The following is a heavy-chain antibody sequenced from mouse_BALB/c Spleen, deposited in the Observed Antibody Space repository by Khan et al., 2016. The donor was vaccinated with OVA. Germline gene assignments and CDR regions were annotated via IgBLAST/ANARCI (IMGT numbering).Heavy chain of an antibody. CDR2: IYPGSDST. J-gene: IGHJ3*01. Sequence: QVQLQQSGPELVKPGASVKMSCKASGYTFTDYVMNWVKQRNGQGLEWIGQIYPGSDSTYYNEKFKGKATLTADRSSSTAYMQLRNLASEDSAVYFCARTGWGVFAYWGQGTLVTVSA. V-gene: IGHV1-77*01. D-gene: IGHD1-1*02. CDR1: GYTFTDYV. CDR3: ARTGWGVFAY.